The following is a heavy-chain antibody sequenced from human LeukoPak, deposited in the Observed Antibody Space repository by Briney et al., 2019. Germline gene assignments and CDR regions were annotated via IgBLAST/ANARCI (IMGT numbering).Heavy chain of an antibody. CDR3: AKDGAWLRFDD. CDR2: ISPGGGPT. J-gene: IGHJ4*02. D-gene: IGHD5-12*01. CDR1: GFPFSSHG. Sequence: GGSLRLSCAGSGFPFSSHGMNWVRQAAGKGLEWVSGISPGGGPTYYADSVKGRFTISRDDSKNTLYLQMRNLRAEDTAVYYCAKDGAWLRFDDWGQGILVTVSS. V-gene: IGHV3-23*01.